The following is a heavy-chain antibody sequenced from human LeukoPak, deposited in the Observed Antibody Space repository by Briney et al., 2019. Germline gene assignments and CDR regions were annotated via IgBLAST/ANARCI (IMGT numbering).Heavy chain of an antibody. J-gene: IGHJ4*02. CDR1: GXTFSGYE. Sequence: GSLRLSCAASGXTFSGYEWNWVRQAPGKGLEWIGEINHSGSTNYNPSLKSRVTISVDTSKNQFSLKLSSVTAADTAVYYCARGLITMVRGVTRPVGYWGQGTLVTVSS. D-gene: IGHD3-10*01. CDR2: INHSGST. CDR3: ARGLITMVRGVTRPVGY. V-gene: IGHV4-34*01.